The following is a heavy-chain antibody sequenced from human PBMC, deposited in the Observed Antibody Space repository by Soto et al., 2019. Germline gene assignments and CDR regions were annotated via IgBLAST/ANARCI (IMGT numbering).Heavy chain of an antibody. V-gene: IGHV3-33*01. CDR2: IWYDGSNA. CDR1: GFTFSIFG. J-gene: IGHJ4*02. CDR3: ARDKGSSTVVSGISQEGYFDS. Sequence: QVQLVESGGGVVQPGRSLRLSCAASGFTFSIFGMHWVRQAPGKGLEWAAIIWYDGSNAYYADSVRGRFTISRDNSKNTGYLQMNSLRAEDTAVYYCARDKGSSTVVSGISQEGYFDSWGQGTLVTASS. D-gene: IGHD6-19*01.